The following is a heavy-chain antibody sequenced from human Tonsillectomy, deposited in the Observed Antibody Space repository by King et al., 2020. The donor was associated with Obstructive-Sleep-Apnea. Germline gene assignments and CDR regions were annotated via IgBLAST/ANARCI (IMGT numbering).Heavy chain of an antibody. CDR2: ISAYNGNT. V-gene: IGHV1-18*04. J-gene: IGHJ6*02. Sequence: VQLVQSGAEVKKPGASVKVSCKASGYTFTSYGISWVRQAPGQGLEWMGWISAYNGNTNYAQKLQGRVTMTTDTSTSTAYMELRSLRSDDTAVYYCASNQYCSGGRCYSGYYYYGMDVWGQGTTVTVSS. CDR1: GYTFTSYG. CDR3: ASNQYCSGGRCYSGYYYYGMDV. D-gene: IGHD2-15*01.